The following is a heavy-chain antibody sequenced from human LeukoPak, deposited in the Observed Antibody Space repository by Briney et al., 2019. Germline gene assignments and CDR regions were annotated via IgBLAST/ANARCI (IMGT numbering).Heavy chain of an antibody. V-gene: IGHV4-61*01. CDR1: GYSISSGYY. J-gene: IGHJ4*02. CDR3: ARADRNWKADY. Sequence: SETLSLTCTVSGYSISSGYYWGWIRQPPGKGLEWIGYSYYSGSTIYNPSLKSRVTISIDTSKNQLSMKVTSVTAADTAVYYCARADRNWKADYWGQGTLVTVSS. CDR2: SYYSGST. D-gene: IGHD1-20*01.